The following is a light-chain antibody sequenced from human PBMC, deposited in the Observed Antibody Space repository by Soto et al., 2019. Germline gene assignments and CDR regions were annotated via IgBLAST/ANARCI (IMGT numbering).Light chain of an antibody. J-gene: IGLJ2*01. CDR1: SSNIGSNT. V-gene: IGLV1-44*01. Sequence: QLVLTQPPSASGAPGQRVTISCSGSSSNIGSNTVNWYQQVPGTAPKVLIYSNNQRPSGVPDRFSGSKSGTSASLAISGLHSEDEADYYCAAWDDSLIAPVFGGGTKLTVL. CDR3: AAWDDSLIAPV. CDR2: SNN.